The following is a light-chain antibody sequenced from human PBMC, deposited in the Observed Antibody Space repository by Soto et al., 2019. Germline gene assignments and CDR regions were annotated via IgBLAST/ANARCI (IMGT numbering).Light chain of an antibody. CDR3: QQYDSSPLT. V-gene: IGKV3-20*01. CDR1: QSVSSSF. Sequence: EIVLTQSPGTLSLSPGERATLSCRASQSVSSSFLAWYQQKPGQAPRLLIYGASSRATGIPDRFSGRGSGTDFTLTISRLEPEDGAVYYCQQYDSSPLTFGGGTKVEIK. CDR2: GAS. J-gene: IGKJ4*01.